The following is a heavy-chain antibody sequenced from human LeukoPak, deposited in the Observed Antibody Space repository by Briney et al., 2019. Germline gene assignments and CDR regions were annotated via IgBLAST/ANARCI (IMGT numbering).Heavy chain of an antibody. CDR1: GFTFSSYW. D-gene: IGHD5-18*01. CDR2: IKQDGSEK. J-gene: IGHJ4*02. V-gene: IGHV3-7*03. Sequence: PGGSLRLSCAASGFTFSSYWVSWVRQAPGKGLEWVANIKQDGSEKYYVDSVKGRFTISRDNAKNSLYLQMNSLRAEDTAVYYCAKYSSGYNYGFDYWGQGTLVTVSS. CDR3: AKYSSGYNYGFDY.